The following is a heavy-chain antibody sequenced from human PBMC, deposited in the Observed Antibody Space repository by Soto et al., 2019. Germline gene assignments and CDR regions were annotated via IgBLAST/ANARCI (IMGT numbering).Heavy chain of an antibody. V-gene: IGHV3-30*18. D-gene: IGHD3-3*01. Sequence: QVQLVESGGGVVQPGRSLRLSCEASGFTFRSYGMHWVRQAPGKGLEWVAVISYDGSNEYYADSVKGRFTISRDNSKNTLYLQVNSLRAEDTAVYYCSKGATIFGVFIPDYWGQGTLVTVSS. CDR2: ISYDGSNE. CDR3: SKGATIFGVFIPDY. J-gene: IGHJ4*02. CDR1: GFTFRSYG.